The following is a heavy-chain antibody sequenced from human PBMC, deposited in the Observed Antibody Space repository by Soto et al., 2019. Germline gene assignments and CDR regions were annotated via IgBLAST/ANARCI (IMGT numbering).Heavy chain of an antibody. Sequence: ASVKVSCKASGYTFTSYGISWVRQAPGQGLEWMGWISAYNGNTNYAQKLLGRVTMTTDITTSTSYMELRSLRSDATALYYCARDWGSSCCWGYWGQGTLVTVSS. CDR1: GYTFTSYG. J-gene: IGHJ4*02. V-gene: IGHV1-18*01. D-gene: IGHD6-19*01. CDR3: ARDWGSSCCWGY. CDR2: ISAYNGNT.